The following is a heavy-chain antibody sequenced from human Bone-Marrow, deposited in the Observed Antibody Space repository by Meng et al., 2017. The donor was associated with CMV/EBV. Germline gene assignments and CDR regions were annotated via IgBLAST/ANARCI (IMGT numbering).Heavy chain of an antibody. J-gene: IGHJ6*02. CDR2: IYYSGST. D-gene: IGHD6-6*01. CDR3: ARDLAYSSSHYYYGMDV. V-gene: IGHV4-59*01. Sequence: SETLSLTCTVSDGSISSYYWSWIRQPPGKGLEWIGYIYYSGSTNYNPSLKSRVTISVDTSKNQFSLKLSSVTAADTAVYYCARDLAYSSSHYYYGMDVWGQGTTVTVSS. CDR1: DGSISSYY.